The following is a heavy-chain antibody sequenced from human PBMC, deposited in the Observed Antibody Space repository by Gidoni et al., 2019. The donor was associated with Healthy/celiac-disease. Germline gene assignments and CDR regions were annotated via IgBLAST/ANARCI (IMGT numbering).Heavy chain of an antibody. CDR3: TRALRGLWYGMDG. V-gene: IGHV3-49*04. D-gene: IGHD2-21*01. J-gene: IGHJ6*02. CDR2: IRSKAYGGTT. CDR1: GFTFGDYA. Sequence: EVQLVESGGGLVQPGRSLRLSCTASGFTFGDYAMSWVRQAPGKGLEWVGFIRSKAYGGTTEYAASVKGRFTISRDDSKSIAYLQMNSLKTEDTAVYYCTRALRGLWYGMDGWGQGTTVTVSS.